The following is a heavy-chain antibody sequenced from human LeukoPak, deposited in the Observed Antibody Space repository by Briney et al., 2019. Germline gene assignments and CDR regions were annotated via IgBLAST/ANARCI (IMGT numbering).Heavy chain of an antibody. CDR1: GGSISSYY. Sequence: SETLSLTCTVSGGSISSYYWSWIRQPPGKGLEWIGYIYYSVSTNYNPSLKSRVTISVDTSKNQFSLRLSSVTAADTAVYYCARVTGYVMEDYFDYWGQGTLVTVSS. D-gene: IGHD6-13*01. CDR2: IYYSVST. CDR3: ARVTGYVMEDYFDY. J-gene: IGHJ4*02. V-gene: IGHV4-59*01.